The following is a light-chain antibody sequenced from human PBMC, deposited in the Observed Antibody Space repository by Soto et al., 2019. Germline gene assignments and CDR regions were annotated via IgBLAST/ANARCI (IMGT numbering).Light chain of an antibody. Sequence: QSVLTQPPSVSGAPGQRVTISCTGSNSNIGAGFGVQWYQQFPRTAPRLLIYNNTNRPSGVPDRLSASKSGTSASLAITGLRAEDEADYYCQSFDINVLALIFGVGTKLTVL. CDR1: NSNIGAGFG. V-gene: IGLV1-40*01. CDR3: QSFDINVLALI. CDR2: NNT. J-gene: IGLJ2*01.